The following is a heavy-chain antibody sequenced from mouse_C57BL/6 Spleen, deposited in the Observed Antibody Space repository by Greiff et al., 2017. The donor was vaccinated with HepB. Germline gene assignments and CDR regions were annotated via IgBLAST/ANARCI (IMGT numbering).Heavy chain of an antibody. CDR2: IRLKSDNYAT. D-gene: IGHD1-1*01. Sequence: EVKLEESGGGLVQPGGSMKLSCVASGFTFSNYWMNWVRQSPEKGLEWVAQIRLKSDNYATHYAESVKGRFTISRDDSKSSGYLQMNNLRAEDTGIYYCTGSFYYGSSYDWYFDVWGTGTTVTVSS. V-gene: IGHV6-3*01. CDR1: GFTFSNYW. J-gene: IGHJ1*03. CDR3: TGSFYYGSSYDWYFDV.